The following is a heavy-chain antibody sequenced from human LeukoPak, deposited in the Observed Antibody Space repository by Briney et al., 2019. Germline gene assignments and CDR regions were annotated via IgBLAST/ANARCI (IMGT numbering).Heavy chain of an antibody. J-gene: IGHJ3*02. Sequence: SETLSLTCAVYGGSFSGYYWSWIRQPPGKGLEWIGEINHSGSTNYNPSLKSRVTISVDTSKNQFSLKLSSVTAADTAVYYCAREGLITMIVVVIIGAFDIWGQGTMVTVSS. V-gene: IGHV4-34*01. D-gene: IGHD3-22*01. CDR2: INHSGST. CDR3: AREGLITMIVVVIIGAFDI. CDR1: GGSFSGYY.